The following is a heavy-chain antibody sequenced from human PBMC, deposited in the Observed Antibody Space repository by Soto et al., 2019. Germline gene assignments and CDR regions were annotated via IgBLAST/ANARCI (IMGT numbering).Heavy chain of an antibody. D-gene: IGHD6-19*01. CDR2: INPSGGST. Sequence: QVQLVQSGAEVKKPGASVKVSCKASGYTFTNYYIHWVRQAPGLGLEWMGMINPSGGSTSYTRRFQGRVTLTRDTSTSTVYMELSSLRSEDTAVYYCARESQSSGWSWFDYWGQGTLVTVSS. CDR1: GYTFTNYY. CDR3: ARESQSSGWSWFDY. V-gene: IGHV1-46*01. J-gene: IGHJ4*02.